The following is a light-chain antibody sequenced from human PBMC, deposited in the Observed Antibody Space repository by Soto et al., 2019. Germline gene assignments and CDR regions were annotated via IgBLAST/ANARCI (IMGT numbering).Light chain of an antibody. CDR1: QSIIKY. J-gene: IGKJ5*01. CDR2: DPS. V-gene: IGKV1-39*01. Sequence: DVQLTQSPSSLSASVGDRVTISCRASQSIIKYINWYQKKPGQAPNILIYDPSILPSGILSRFSGSGFGTDFTLTVGSLQPEDFATYYCQQSYTIVTFGQGTRLEIK. CDR3: QQSYTIVT.